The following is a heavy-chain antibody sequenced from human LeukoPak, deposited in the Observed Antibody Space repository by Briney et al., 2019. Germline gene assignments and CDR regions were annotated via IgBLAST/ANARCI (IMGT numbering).Heavy chain of an antibody. D-gene: IGHD3-10*01. J-gene: IGHJ1*01. CDR3: ASPGRYYFQH. Sequence: RSSETLSLTCTVSGGSISSYYWSWIRQPPGKGLEWIGYIYYSGSTNYNPSLKSRVTISVDTSKNQFSLKLSSVTAADTAVYYCASPGRYYFQHWGQGSLVTVSS. CDR2: IYYSGST. CDR1: GGSISSYY. V-gene: IGHV4-59*08.